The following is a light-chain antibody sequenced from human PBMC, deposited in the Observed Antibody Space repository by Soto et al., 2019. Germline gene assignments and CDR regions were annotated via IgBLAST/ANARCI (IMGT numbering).Light chain of an antibody. CDR2: AAS. J-gene: IGKJ5*01. Sequence: IQLPQSPSFLSASVGDRCTITCRGSQGIINYLAWYQQKPGKAPKLLIYAASNFQSGVPSRFSGSGSGTHFTLTISSLQPEDFATYYCQQLHGYPITFGQGTRLEIK. CDR3: QQLHGYPIT. V-gene: IGKV1-9*01. CDR1: QGIINY.